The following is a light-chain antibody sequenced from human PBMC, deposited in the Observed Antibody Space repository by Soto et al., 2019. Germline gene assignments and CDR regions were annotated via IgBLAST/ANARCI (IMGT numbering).Light chain of an antibody. V-gene: IGKV3-15*01. CDR2: GAS. Sequence: EIVLPQSPATLSVSPGERATLSGRASQSVSSNLAWSQQKPGQAPRLRIYGASTRSTGIPARFSGSGSGTEFTLTISSLQAEDLAVYYCQQYNNWPPWTFGQGTKVDIK. CDR3: QQYNNWPPWT. J-gene: IGKJ1*01. CDR1: QSVSSN.